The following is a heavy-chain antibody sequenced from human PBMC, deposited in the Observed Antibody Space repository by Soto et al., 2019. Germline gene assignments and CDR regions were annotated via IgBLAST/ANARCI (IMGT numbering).Heavy chain of an antibody. CDR1: GYTFTGYY. CDR2: INPNSGGT. J-gene: IGHJ3*02. V-gene: IGHV1-2*02. Sequence: ASVKVSCKASGYTFTGYYMHWVRQAPGQGLEWMGWINPNSGGTNYAQKFQGRVTMTRDTSISTAYMELSRLRSDDTAVYYCARAVDYYDSSSYSRAFDIWGQGTMVTVSS. CDR3: ARAVDYYDSSSYSRAFDI. D-gene: IGHD3-22*01.